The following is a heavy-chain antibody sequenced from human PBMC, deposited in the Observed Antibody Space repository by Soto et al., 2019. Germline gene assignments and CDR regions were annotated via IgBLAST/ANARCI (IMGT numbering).Heavy chain of an antibody. J-gene: IGHJ3*02. CDR2: IYQSGST. D-gene: IGHD3-22*01. CDR3: ARELLFYDSDGFSWDDAFDI. CDR1: GGSLISSAYS. Sequence: PSETLSLTCAVSGGSLISSAYSCSGIRQPPWNGLEWIGFIYQSGSTYYNPSLKSRVTMSLDRPKNQFSLKLSSVTAADTAVYYCARELLFYDSDGFSWDDAFDIWGQGTMVTVSS. V-gene: IGHV4-30-2*01.